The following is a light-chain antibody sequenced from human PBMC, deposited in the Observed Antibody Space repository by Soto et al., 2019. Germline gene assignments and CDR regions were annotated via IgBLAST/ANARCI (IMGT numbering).Light chain of an antibody. CDR3: QSYDSSLSAL. J-gene: IGLJ2*01. V-gene: IGLV1-40*01. Sequence: QSVLTQPPSVSGAPGQRVTISCTGSSSNIGAGYDVHWYQQLPGTAPKLLIYGNSNRPSGVPDRFSGSKSGTSASLAITGLQAEAEADYYCQSYDSSLSALFGGGTQLTVL. CDR2: GNS. CDR1: SSNIGAGYD.